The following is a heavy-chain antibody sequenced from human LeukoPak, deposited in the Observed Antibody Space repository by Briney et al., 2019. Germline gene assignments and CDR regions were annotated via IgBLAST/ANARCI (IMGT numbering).Heavy chain of an antibody. D-gene: IGHD3-9*01. CDR3: ARVAHFDRGMDV. J-gene: IGHJ6*02. CDR1: GFTFSSYS. V-gene: IGHV3-48*04. CDR2: ISSGSSTI. Sequence: GGSLRLSCAASGFTFSSYSMKGVRQAPGKGLDWLPYISSGSSTIYYADSVKGRFTISRDNTKKTLYLEMNSLRAEDTAVYFCARVAHFDRGMDVWGQGTTVTVSS.